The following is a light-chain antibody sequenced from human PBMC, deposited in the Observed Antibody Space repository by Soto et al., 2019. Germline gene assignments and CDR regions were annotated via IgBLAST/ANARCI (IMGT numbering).Light chain of an antibody. CDR3: QQYGSSPRT. J-gene: IGKJ1*01. CDR2: DAS. Sequence: EIVLTPFPATLSLSPGERATLSCGARHSVSLSYLAWHQQNPDLSLRLLIYDASSRATGIPDRFSGSGSGTDFTLTISRLEPEDFAVYYCQQYGSSPRTFGQGTKVHIK. V-gene: IGKV3D-20*01. CDR1: HSVSLSY.